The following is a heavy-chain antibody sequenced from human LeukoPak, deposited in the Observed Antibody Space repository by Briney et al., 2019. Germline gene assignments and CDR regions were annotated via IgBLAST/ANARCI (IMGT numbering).Heavy chain of an antibody. Sequence: PGGSLRLSCAASGFTFSSYSMNWVRQAPWKRLEWVSYISSSSSTIYYADSVKGRFTISRDNAKNSLYLQMNSLRAEDTAVYYCAREQWLETYGMDVWGQGTTVTVSS. CDR3: AREQWLETYGMDV. J-gene: IGHJ6*02. CDR1: GFTFSSYS. V-gene: IGHV3-48*01. D-gene: IGHD6-19*01. CDR2: ISSSSSTI.